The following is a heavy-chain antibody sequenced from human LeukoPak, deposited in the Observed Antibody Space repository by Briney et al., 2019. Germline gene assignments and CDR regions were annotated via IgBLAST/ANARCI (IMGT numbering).Heavy chain of an antibody. Sequence: PGGSLRLSCTASGFTFGDYAMSRFRQAPGKGLEWVGFIRSKAYGGTTEYAASVKGRFTISRDDSKSIAYLQMNSLKTEDTAVYYCTRDPRGIAARPFYFDYWGQGTLVTVSS. CDR2: IRSKAYGGTT. V-gene: IGHV3-49*03. J-gene: IGHJ4*02. CDR3: TRDPRGIAARPFYFDY. CDR1: GFTFGDYA. D-gene: IGHD6-6*01.